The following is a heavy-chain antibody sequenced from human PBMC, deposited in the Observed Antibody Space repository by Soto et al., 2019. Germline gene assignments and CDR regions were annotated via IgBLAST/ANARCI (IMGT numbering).Heavy chain of an antibody. J-gene: IGHJ6*02. CDR1: GYTFTSYY. CDR2: INPSGGST. CDR3: ARDAPLLRGYSGYESYYYYGMDV. Sequence: QVQLVQSGAEVKKPGASVKVSCKASGYTFTSYYMHWVRQAPGQGLEWMGIINPSGGSTSYAQKFQGRVTMTRDTSTSTVYMELSSLRSEDTAVYYCARDAPLLRGYSGYESYYYYGMDVWGQGTTVTVSS. V-gene: IGHV1-46*01. D-gene: IGHD5-12*01.